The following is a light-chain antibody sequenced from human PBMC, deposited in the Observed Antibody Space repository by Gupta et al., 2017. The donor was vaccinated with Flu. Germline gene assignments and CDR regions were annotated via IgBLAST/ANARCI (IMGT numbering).Light chain of an antibody. CDR3: ELWDSSNDHVV. Sequence: QTARISCGRNNIGSKNVHWYQQRPGQAPALVVRASADRPSGIPERFSGSNSGNTATLTISGVEAEDEADYYCELWDSSNDHVVFGGGTKLAVL. V-gene: IGLV3-21*02. CDR1: NIGSKN. J-gene: IGLJ3*02. CDR2: ASA.